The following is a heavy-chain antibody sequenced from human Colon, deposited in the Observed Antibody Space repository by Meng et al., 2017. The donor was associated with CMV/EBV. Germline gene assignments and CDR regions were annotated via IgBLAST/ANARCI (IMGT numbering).Heavy chain of an antibody. CDR1: GGSISSYC. CDR2: MCYSGDT. CDR3: ALRGSAAGTFQH. D-gene: IGHD6-13*01. J-gene: IGHJ1*01. Sequence: QPQEAGPGPVKPSETLSLTCTVSGGSISSYCWSLIRQPPGKGLEWIGYMCYSGDTNYNPSLRSRVTISGDTSKNQFSLKLNSVTAADTAVYYCALRGSAAGTFQHWGQGTLVTVSS. V-gene: IGHV4-59*01.